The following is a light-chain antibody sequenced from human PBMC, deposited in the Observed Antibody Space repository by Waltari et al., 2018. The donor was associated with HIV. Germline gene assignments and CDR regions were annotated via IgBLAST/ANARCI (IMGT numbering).Light chain of an antibody. CDR1: TPTIGAPNT. Sequence: QSVLTQPPSVSGPPGQRVTISCTGTTPTIGAPNTVHWFQQLPRTAPKLVNYGNNERPSWVPARFCGSNSGTSASLAISGLQAEDEADDDCQSYDSSLSGSVFGGGTKLTVL. J-gene: IGLJ2*01. CDR2: GNN. CDR3: QSYDSSLSGSV. V-gene: IGLV1-40*01.